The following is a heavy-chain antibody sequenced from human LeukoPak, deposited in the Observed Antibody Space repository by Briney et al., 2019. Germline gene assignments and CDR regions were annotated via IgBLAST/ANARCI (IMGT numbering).Heavy chain of an antibody. CDR2: IRYTGSHK. Sequence: RGSLRLSCAPSVVAFSGFGMRAGSEAPRRGLGWVSVIRYTGSHKYYADSVKGRFTISRDNSKNTLYLQMHRLRDEDTALYYFATYVASIGDYWGLGTLVTVSS. V-gene: IGHV3-30*02. CDR1: VVAFSGFG. J-gene: IGHJ4*02. D-gene: IGHD3-3*02. CDR3: ATYVASIGDY.